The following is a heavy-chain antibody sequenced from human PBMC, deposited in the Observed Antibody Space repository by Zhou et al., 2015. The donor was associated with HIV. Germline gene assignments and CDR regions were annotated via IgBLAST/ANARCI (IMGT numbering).Heavy chain of an antibody. CDR2: IIPMFDIE. D-gene: IGHD3-22*01. J-gene: IGHJ3*02. V-gene: IGHV1-69*17. Sequence: QVQLVQSGTEVKKPGSSVKVSCKASGGTFSGSDISWVRQAPGQGLEWMGGIIPMFDIEDHAQKFRGRLTITADKSTGAAYMELSSLRSEDAAVYYCARSSGNYDFAFDIWGQGTRVIVSS. CDR1: GGTFSGSD. CDR3: ARSSGNYDFAFDI.